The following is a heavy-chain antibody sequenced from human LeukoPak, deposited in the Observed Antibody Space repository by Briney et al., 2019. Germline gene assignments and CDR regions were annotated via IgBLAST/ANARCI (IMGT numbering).Heavy chain of an antibody. J-gene: IGHJ5*02. V-gene: IGHV1-8*01. D-gene: IGHD2-21*01. CDR2: MNTKSGKT. CDR3: VRMRFDSEVNWFDP. Sequence: ASVKVSCKASGYTFTSYDINWVRQAAGQGLEWMGWMNTKSGKTGYAQNFQGRVTFTRDTSTSTAYMELSSLRSEDTAVYYCVRMRFDSEVNWFDPWGQGSLVIVSS. CDR1: GYTFTSYD.